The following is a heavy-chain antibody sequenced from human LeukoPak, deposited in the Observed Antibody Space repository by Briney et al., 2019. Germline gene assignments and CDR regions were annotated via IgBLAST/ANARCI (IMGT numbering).Heavy chain of an antibody. J-gene: IGHJ5*02. CDR1: GYTFTSYG. V-gene: IGHV1-18*01. D-gene: IGHD3-3*01. Sequence: ASVKVSCKASGYTFTSYGISWVRQAPGQGLEWMGWISAYNGNTNYAQKLQGRVTTTTDTSTSTAYMELRSLRSDDTAVYYCARGRRESYDFWSGLKGVNWFDPWGRGTLVTVSS. CDR2: ISAYNGNT. CDR3: ARGRRESYDFWSGLKGVNWFDP.